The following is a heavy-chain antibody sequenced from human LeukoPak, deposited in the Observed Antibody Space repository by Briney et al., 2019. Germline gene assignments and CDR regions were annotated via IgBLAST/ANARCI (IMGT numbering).Heavy chain of an antibody. CDR2: IRSTANGYAT. D-gene: IGHD3-10*01. CDR1: GFTFRNHG. J-gene: IGHJ4*02. Sequence: GGSLRLSCAASGFTFRNHGMDWVRQASGKGLEWVGRIRSTANGYATAYAASVKGRFTISRDDSKNTAYLQMDSLKTEDTAVYYCTGNYYGSGSYADFDYWGQGTLVTVSS. CDR3: TGNYYGSGSYADFDY. V-gene: IGHV3-73*01.